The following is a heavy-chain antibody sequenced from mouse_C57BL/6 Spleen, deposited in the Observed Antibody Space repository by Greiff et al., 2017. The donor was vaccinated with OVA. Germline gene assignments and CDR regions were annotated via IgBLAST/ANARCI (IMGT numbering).Heavy chain of an antibody. CDR3: ARKSEYDYDAMYY. CDR2: IYPGSGST. D-gene: IGHD1-3*01. V-gene: IGHV1-55*01. Sequence: QVQLQQSGAELVKPGASVKMSCKASGYTFTGYWITWVKQRPGQGLEWIGDIYPGSGSTNYNEKFKSKATLTVDTSSSTAYMQLSSLTSEDSSVYFCARKSEYDYDAMYYWGQGTSVTVAS. CDR1: GYTFTGYW. J-gene: IGHJ4*01.